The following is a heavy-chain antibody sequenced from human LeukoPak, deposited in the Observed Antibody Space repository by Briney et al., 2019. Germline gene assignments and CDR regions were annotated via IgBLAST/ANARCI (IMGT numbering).Heavy chain of an antibody. CDR1: GFTFSSYA. CDR3: ARGHYDFWSGYQSYGMDV. V-gene: IGHV3-30-3*01. J-gene: IGHJ6*02. CDR2: ISYDGSNK. D-gene: IGHD3-3*01. Sequence: AGGSLRLSCAASGFTFSSYAMHWVRQASGKGLEWVAVISYDGSNKYYADSVKGRFTISRDNSKNTLYLQMNSLRAEDTAVYYCARGHYDFWSGYQSYGMDVWGQGTTVTVSS.